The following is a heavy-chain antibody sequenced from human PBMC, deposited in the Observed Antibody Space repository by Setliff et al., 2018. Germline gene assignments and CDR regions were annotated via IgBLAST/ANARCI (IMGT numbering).Heavy chain of an antibody. CDR3: ARASGGNSVEDGFDI. CDR1: DYTFTDYG. CDR2: ISAYNGRT. Sequence: SVKVSCKASDYTFTDYGIYWVRQAPGQGLEWMGWISAYNGRTNYAEKFHARVTMTTDTATSTAYMELRSLKSDDTAVCYCARASGGNSVEDGFDIWGQGTMVTVSS. V-gene: IGHV1-18*01. J-gene: IGHJ3*02. D-gene: IGHD1-26*01.